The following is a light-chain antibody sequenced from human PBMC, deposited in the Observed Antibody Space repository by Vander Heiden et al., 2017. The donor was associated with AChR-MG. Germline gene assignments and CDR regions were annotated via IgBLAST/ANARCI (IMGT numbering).Light chain of an antibody. Sequence: AIRMTQPPSSFSASTGDRVTITCRASQGISSYLAWYQQKPGKAPKLLIDAASTLQSGVPSRFSGSGSGTDFALTISCLQSEDFATYYCQQYYSYPRTFGQGTKLEIK. J-gene: IGKJ2*01. CDR3: QQYYSYPRT. V-gene: IGKV1-8*01. CDR1: QGISSY. CDR2: AAS.